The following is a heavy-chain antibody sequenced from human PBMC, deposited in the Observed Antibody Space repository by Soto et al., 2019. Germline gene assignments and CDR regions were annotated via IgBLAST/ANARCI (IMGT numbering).Heavy chain of an antibody. V-gene: IGHV3-9*01. CDR1: GFKFDDYA. Sequence: EVQLVESGGNLARPGESLRLSCAASGFKFDDYAFHWVRQAPGKGPEWVSGINWNGAYSGYADSVKGRFTISRDSAGNFVYLQMDTLRPEDTALYYCARVHSSGWYVEPYDAWGQGTMVTVSS. D-gene: IGHD6-19*01. CDR3: ARVHSSGWYVEPYDA. J-gene: IGHJ3*01. CDR2: INWNGAYS.